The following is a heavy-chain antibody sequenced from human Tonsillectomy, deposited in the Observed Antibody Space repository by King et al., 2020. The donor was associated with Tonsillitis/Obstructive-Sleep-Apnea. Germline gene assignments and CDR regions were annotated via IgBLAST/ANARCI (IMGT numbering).Heavy chain of an antibody. D-gene: IGHD4-17*01. V-gene: IGHV4-59*11. J-gene: IGHJ4*01. CDR2: IYFSATT. CDR3: AIEQEYGDYDY. Sequence: QLQESGPGLVKPSETLSLTCTVSGASLSSHYWSWIRQPPEKGLEFIGYIYFSATTKYNPSLKSRVTISADPSKNQFSLKLASVTAADTAVYYCAIEQEYGDYDYWGHGTLAT. CDR1: GASLSSHY.